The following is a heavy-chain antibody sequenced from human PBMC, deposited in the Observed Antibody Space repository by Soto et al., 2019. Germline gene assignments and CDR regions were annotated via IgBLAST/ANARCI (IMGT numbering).Heavy chain of an antibody. CDR2: ISGSGGST. J-gene: IGHJ5*02. V-gene: IGHV3-23*01. Sequence: EVQLLESGGGLVQPGGSLRLSCAASGFTFSSYAMSWVRQAPGKGLEWVSAISGSGGSTYYADSVKGRFTISRDNSKNTLYLQMNSLRAEDTAVYYCAKAGAGTTYYAFWSGFAYNWFDPWGQGTLVTVSS. CDR3: AKAGAGTTYYAFWSGFAYNWFDP. D-gene: IGHD3-3*01. CDR1: GFTFSSYA.